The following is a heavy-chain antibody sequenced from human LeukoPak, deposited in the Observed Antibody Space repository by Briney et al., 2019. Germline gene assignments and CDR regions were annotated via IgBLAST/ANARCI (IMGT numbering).Heavy chain of an antibody. CDR3: ATVPPLIAVAGTGYYYYGMDV. V-gene: IGHV1-46*01. D-gene: IGHD6-19*01. CDR2: INPSGGST. J-gene: IGHJ6*02. CDR1: GYTFSSYY. Sequence: ASVKVSCKASGYTFSSYYMHWVRQAPGQGLEWMGIINPSGGSTSYAQKFQGRVTMTEDTSTDTAYMELSSLRSEDTAVYYCATVPPLIAVAGTGYYYYGMDVWGQGTTVTVSS.